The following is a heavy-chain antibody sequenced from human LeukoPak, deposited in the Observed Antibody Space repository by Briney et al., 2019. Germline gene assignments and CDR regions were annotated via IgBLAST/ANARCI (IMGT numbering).Heavy chain of an antibody. Sequence: SETLSLTCTVPGDSISIHYWSSIPHPPGEGLECIGYIYYSGSTNYNTSLKSRVTISVDTSKNQFSLKLSSVTAADTAVYYCARVGPKYWFDPWGQGTLVTVSS. CDR1: GDSISIHY. CDR3: ARVGPKYWFDP. CDR2: IYYSGST. J-gene: IGHJ5*02. V-gene: IGHV4-59*11.